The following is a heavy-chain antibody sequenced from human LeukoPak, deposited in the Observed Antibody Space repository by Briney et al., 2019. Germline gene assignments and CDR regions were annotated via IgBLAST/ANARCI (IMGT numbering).Heavy chain of an antibody. Sequence: NPGGSLRLSCAASGFTFSSYSMNWVRQAPGKGLEWVSSISSSSSYIYYADSVKGRFTISRDNAKNSLYLQMNSLRAEDTAVYYCARVLGGYYLAIDYWGQGTLVTVSS. CDR2: ISSSSSYI. CDR3: ARVLGGYYLAIDY. J-gene: IGHJ4*02. V-gene: IGHV3-21*01. D-gene: IGHD3-22*01. CDR1: GFTFSSYS.